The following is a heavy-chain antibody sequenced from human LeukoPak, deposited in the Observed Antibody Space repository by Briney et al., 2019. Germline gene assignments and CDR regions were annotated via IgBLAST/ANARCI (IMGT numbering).Heavy chain of an antibody. Sequence: ASVKVSCKASGYTFTGYYMHWVRQAPGQGLEWMGWINPNSGGTNYAQKFQGRVTMTRDTSISTAYMELSRLRSDDTAVYYCARVPGLVDWRTIDAFDIWGQGTMVTVSS. CDR3: ARVPGLVDWRTIDAFDI. CDR2: INPNSGGT. D-gene: IGHD3-9*01. CDR1: GYTFTGYY. V-gene: IGHV1-2*02. J-gene: IGHJ3*02.